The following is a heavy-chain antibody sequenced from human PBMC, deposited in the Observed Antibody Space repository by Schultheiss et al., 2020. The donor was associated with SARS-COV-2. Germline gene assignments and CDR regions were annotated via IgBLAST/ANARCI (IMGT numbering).Heavy chain of an antibody. Sequence: SETLSLTCTVSGGSISSGGYYWSWIRQHPGKGLEWIGYIYYSGSTYYNPSLKSRVTMSVDTSKNQFSLKLSSVTAADTAVYYCARDLGIAVAGGMDVWGQGTTVTVSS. J-gene: IGHJ6*02. V-gene: IGHV4-31*03. CDR1: GGSISSGGYY. CDR3: ARDLGIAVAGGMDV. CDR2: IYYSGST. D-gene: IGHD6-19*01.